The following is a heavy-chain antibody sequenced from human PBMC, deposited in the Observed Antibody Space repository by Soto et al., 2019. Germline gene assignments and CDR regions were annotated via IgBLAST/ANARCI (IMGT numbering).Heavy chain of an antibody. CDR3: ARGLRPFVRHHDAFDI. J-gene: IGHJ3*02. CDR1: GYTFTSYG. V-gene: IGHV1-18*01. Sequence: QVQLVQSGAEVKKPGASVKVSCKASGYTFTSYGISWVRQAPGQVLEWMGWISAYNGNTNYAQKLQGRVTMTTDTSTSTVYMELRSLRADDTAVYYCARGLRPFVRHHDAFDIWGQGTMVTVSS. CDR2: ISAYNGNT. D-gene: IGHD4-17*01.